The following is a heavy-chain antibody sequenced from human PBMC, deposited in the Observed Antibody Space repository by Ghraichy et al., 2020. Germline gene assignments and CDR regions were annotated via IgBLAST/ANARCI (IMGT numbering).Heavy chain of an antibody. V-gene: IGHV4-39*01. CDR3: ARHWGYYGSGSYYRAFGSYDAFDI. D-gene: IGHD3-10*01. Sequence: SETLSLTCTVSGGSISSSSYYWGWIRQPPGKGLEWIGSIYYSGSTYYNPSLKSRVTISVDTSKNQFSLKLSSVTAADTAVYYCARHWGYYGSGSYYRAFGSYDAFDIWGQGTMVTVSS. J-gene: IGHJ3*02. CDR1: GGSISSSSYY. CDR2: IYYSGST.